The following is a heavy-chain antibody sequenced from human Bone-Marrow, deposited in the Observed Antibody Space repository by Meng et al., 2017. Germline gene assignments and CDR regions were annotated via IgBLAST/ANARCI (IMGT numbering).Heavy chain of an antibody. CDR2: IYHSGST. CDR3: ARQGFLEWLLYRGNWFDP. Sequence: QVQLQESGPGLVKPSGTLSLTCAVSGGSISSSNWWSWVRQPPGKGLEWIGEIYHSGSTNYSPSLKSRVTISVDKSKNQFSLKLSSVTAADTAVYYCARQGFLEWLLYRGNWFDPWGQGTLVTVSS. V-gene: IGHV4-4*02. J-gene: IGHJ5*02. D-gene: IGHD3-3*01. CDR1: GGSISSSNW.